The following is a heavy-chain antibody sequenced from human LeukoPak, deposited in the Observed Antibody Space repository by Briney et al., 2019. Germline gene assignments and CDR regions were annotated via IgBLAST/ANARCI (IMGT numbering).Heavy chain of an antibody. CDR2: ISGSGGST. CDR1: GFTFSSYA. D-gene: IGHD3-3*01. J-gene: IGHJ4*02. V-gene: IGHV3-23*01. CDR3: AKDTIFGVVIPLDY. Sequence: PGGSLRLSCAASGFTFSSYAMSWVRQAPGKGLEWVSAISGSGGSTYYADSVKGRFTISRDNSKNTLYLQMNSLRAEDTAVYYCAKDTIFGVVIPLDYWGQGTLVTVPS.